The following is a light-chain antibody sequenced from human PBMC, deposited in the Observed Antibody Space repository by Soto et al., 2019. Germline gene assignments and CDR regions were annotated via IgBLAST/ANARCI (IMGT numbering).Light chain of an antibody. CDR1: SSNIGAAYD. CDR2: GNN. J-gene: IGLJ3*02. V-gene: IGLV1-40*01. CDR3: QSYDSSLSGWV. Sequence: QSVLTQPPSVSGAPGQKVTISCTRSSSNIGAAYDVHWYQDLPGTAPKLLIYGNNNRPSGVPDRFSGSKSGTSASLAITGLQAEDEADYYCQSYDSSLSGWVFGGGTKLTVL.